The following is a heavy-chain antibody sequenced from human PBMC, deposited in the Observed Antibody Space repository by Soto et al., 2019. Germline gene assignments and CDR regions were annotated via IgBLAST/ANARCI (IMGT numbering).Heavy chain of an antibody. CDR2: TIPIFASA. D-gene: IGHD3-16*01. J-gene: IGHJ6*02. CDR1: GGTFSSFV. CDR3: AAGEKTGYYGFDV. V-gene: IGHV1-69*01. Sequence: QVQLVQSGAEVKKPGSSVRVSCKASGGTFSSFVVIWVRQAPGQGLEWMGETIPIFASANYAQNFQGRVANNSDDFTNTVYMELSNLRSDDAAVYYCAAGEKTGYYGFDVWGQGTTVIVSS.